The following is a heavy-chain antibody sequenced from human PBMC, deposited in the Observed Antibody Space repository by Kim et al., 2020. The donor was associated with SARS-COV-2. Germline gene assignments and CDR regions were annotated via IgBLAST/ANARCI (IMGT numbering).Heavy chain of an antibody. CDR2: GGSK. J-gene: IGHJ4*02. V-gene: IGHV3-66*01. D-gene: IGHD5-12*01. CDR3: ARDSGYDSY. Sequence: GGSKYYADSVKGRFTISRDNSKNTLYLQMNSLRAEDTAVYYCARDSGYDSYWGQGTLVTVAS.